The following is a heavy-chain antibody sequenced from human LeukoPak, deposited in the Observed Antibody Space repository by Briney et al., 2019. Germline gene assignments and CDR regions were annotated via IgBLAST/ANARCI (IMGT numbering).Heavy chain of an antibody. CDR3: ARGPLQRDYGDYGVGFDF. Sequence: AGGSLRLSCAASGFTFSSYKMNWVRQAPGKGLEWVSYVSSSGNTIYYADSVKGRFIISRDNAKNSLYLQMNSLRAEDTAVYYCARGPLQRDYGDYGVGFDFWGQGTMVTVSS. CDR2: VSSSGNTI. J-gene: IGHJ3*01. D-gene: IGHD4-17*01. CDR1: GFTFSSYK. V-gene: IGHV3-48*03.